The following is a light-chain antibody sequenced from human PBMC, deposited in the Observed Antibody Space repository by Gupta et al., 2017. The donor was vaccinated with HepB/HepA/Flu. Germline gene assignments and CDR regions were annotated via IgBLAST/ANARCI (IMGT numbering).Light chain of an antibody. CDR1: QSVLYSSNNKNY. Sequence: DIVMTQSPDSLAVSLGERATINCKSSQSVLYSSNNKNYLAWYQQKPGQPPKLLIYWASTRESGVPDRFSGRGSGTDFTLTISSLQAEDVAVYYCQQDYSTPCSFAQGTKLEIK. CDR3: QQDYSTPCS. J-gene: IGKJ2*04. CDR2: WAS. V-gene: IGKV4-1*01.